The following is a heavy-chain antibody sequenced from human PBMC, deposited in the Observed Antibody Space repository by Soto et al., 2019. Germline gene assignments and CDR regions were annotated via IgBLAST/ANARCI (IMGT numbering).Heavy chain of an antibody. V-gene: IGHV3-7*03. Sequence: GGSLRLSCAASGFTFSSYWMSWVRQAPGKGLEWVANIKQDGSEKDYVDSVKGRFTISRDNAKNSLYLQMNSLRAEDTAVYYCARVRLETPYDAFDIWGQGTMVTVSS. CDR2: IKQDGSEK. CDR1: GFTFSSYW. CDR3: ARVRLETPYDAFDI. J-gene: IGHJ3*02. D-gene: IGHD6-19*01.